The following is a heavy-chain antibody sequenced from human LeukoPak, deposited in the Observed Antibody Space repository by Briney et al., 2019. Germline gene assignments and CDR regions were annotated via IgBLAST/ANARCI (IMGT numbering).Heavy chain of an antibody. CDR1: GFTFSSYA. D-gene: IGHD2-2*01. J-gene: IGHJ4*02. CDR2: ITGSGGST. CDR3: AKFPSRTRVDY. Sequence: HPGGSLRLSCAASGFTFSSYAMSWVRQAPGKGLEWVSSITGSGGSTYYADSVKGRFTISRDNSKNTLYLQMNSLRAEDTAAYYCAKFPSRTRVDYWGQGTLVTVSS. V-gene: IGHV3-23*01.